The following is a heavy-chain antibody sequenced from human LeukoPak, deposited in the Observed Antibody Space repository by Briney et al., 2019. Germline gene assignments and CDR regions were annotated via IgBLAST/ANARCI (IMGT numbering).Heavy chain of an antibody. Sequence: SETLSLTCAVYGGSFSGYYWGWIRQPPGKGLEWIGEINHSGSTNYNPSLKSRVTISVDTSKNQFSLKLSSVTAADTAVYYCARGKIQLWTRNWFDPWGQGTLVTVSS. CDR1: GGSFSGYY. CDR2: INHSGST. D-gene: IGHD5-18*01. V-gene: IGHV4-34*01. CDR3: ARGKIQLWTRNWFDP. J-gene: IGHJ5*02.